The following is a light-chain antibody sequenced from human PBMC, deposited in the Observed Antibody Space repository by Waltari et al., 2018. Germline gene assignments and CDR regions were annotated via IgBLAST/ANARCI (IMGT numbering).Light chain of an antibody. CDR3: SSYTDSRTGV. V-gene: IGLV2-14*03. Sequence: QSALTQPASVSGSPGQSITIDCAGTSSDIGGHNTVPWYQQHPGRVPKLLIYDVDNRPSGISDRFSGSKSGNTASLTISGLQAEDEADYFCSSYTDSRTGVFGGGTKLTVL. CDR1: SSDIGGHNT. CDR2: DVD. J-gene: IGLJ3*02.